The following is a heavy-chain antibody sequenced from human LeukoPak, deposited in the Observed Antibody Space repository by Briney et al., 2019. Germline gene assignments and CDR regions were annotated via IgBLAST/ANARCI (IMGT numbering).Heavy chain of an antibody. J-gene: IGHJ4*02. CDR3: VSFYETY. CDR2: INSDGSWT. V-gene: IGHV3-74*01. Sequence: GGFLRLSCAASVNYWMHWIRQAPGKGLVWVSHINSDGSWTSYADSVKGRFTISKDNAKNTVYLQMNNLRAEDTAVYYCVSFYETYWGRGTLVTVSS. D-gene: IGHD2-2*01. CDR1: VNYW.